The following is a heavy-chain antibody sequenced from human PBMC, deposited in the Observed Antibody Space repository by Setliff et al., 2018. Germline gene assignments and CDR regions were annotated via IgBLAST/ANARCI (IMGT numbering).Heavy chain of an antibody. V-gene: IGHV4-30-4*08. J-gene: IGHJ3*01. CDR2: IXXSGXA. CDR3: AREVGTSTSSDAFDV. D-gene: IGHD1-26*01. CDR1: GDTISSGDYF. Sequence: KTSETLSLTCTVSGDTISSGDYFWSWIRQPPGKGLEWIAXIXXSGXAYYXPSLXXRVTMSVDTSKNQFSLHLTSVTAADTAVYYCAREVGTSTSSDAFDVWGQGMMVTVS.